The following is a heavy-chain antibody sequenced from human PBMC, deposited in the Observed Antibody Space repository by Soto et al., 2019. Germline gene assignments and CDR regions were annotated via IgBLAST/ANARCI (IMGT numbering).Heavy chain of an antibody. D-gene: IGHD6-19*01. V-gene: IGHV3-13*01. J-gene: IGHJ6*02. CDR3: ARDRRSVAGMDYYYYGMDV. Sequence: GGSLRLSCAASGFTFSSYDMHWVRQATGKGLEWVSSIGTAGDTYYPGSVKGRFTISRDNSKNTLYLQMNSLRAEDTAVYYCARDRRSVAGMDYYYYGMDVWGQGTTVTVSS. CDR1: GFTFSSYD. CDR2: IGTAGDT.